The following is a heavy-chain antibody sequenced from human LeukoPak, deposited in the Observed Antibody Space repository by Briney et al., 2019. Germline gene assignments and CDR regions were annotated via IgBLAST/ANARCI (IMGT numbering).Heavy chain of an antibody. V-gene: IGHV3-23*01. D-gene: IGHD6-13*01. CDR2: ISGSSGTT. J-gene: IGHJ4*02. CDR1: GFTFSSYA. Sequence: GGSLRLSCAASGFTFSSYAMSWVRQAPGKGLEWVSAISGSSGTTYYADSVKGRFTIFRDNSKNTLYLQMNSLRAEDTAVYYCAKEGYSSTWNADFDFGGQGTLVTVSS. CDR3: AKEGYSSTWNADFDF.